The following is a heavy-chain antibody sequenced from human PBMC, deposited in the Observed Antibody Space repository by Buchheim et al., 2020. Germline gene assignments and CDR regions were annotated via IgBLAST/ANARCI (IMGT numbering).Heavy chain of an antibody. J-gene: IGHJ6*02. V-gene: IGHV4-34*01. D-gene: IGHD5-12*01. CDR1: GGSFSGYY. Sequence: QVQLQQWGAGLLKPSETLSLTCAVYGGSFSGYYWSWIRQPPGKGLEWIGEINHSGSTNYNPSLKSRVTIPVDTSKKQFSLKLSSVTAADTAVYYCARVVATIGTYYYYYYGMDVWGQGTT. CDR2: INHSGST. CDR3: ARVVATIGTYYYYYYGMDV.